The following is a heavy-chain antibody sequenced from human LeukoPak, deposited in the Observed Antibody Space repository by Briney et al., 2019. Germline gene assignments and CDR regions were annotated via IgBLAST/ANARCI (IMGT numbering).Heavy chain of an antibody. CDR2: INYSGST. D-gene: IGHD2-21*02. J-gene: IGHJ4*02. Sequence: SETLSLTCAVYGGSFTGYYWSWIRQAPGKGLEWIEEINYSGSTNYNPALESRVTISVDTSKNQFSLKLGSVTAADTGVYYCAREACSGGDCTNFDHWGRGTLVTVSS. CDR1: GGSFTGYY. V-gene: IGHV4-34*01. CDR3: AREACSGGDCTNFDH.